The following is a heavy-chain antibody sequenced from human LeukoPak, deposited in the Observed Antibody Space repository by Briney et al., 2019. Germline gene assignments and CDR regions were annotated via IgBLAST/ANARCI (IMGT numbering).Heavy chain of an antibody. Sequence: GESLKISCKGSGYSFTSYWIGWVRQMPGKGLEWMGIIYPGDSDTRYSPSFQGQVTISADKSISTAYLQWSSLKASDTAMYYCAIPKIVGATSGAFDIWGQGTMVTVSS. V-gene: IGHV5-51*01. J-gene: IGHJ3*02. D-gene: IGHD1-26*01. CDR1: GYSFTSYW. CDR3: AIPKIVGATSGAFDI. CDR2: IYPGDSDT.